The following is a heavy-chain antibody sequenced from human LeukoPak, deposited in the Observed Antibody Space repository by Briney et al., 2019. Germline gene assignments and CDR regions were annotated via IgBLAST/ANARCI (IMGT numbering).Heavy chain of an antibody. D-gene: IGHD3-3*01. CDR3: ARDEPYDFWSGYWDRHARAVGAFDI. Sequence: PSETLSLTCAVYGGSFSGYYWSWIRQPPGKGLEWIGEINHSGSTNYNPSLKSRVTISVDTSKNQFSLKLSSVTAADTAVYYCARDEPYDFWSGYWDRHARAVGAFDIWGQGTMVTVSS. J-gene: IGHJ3*02. V-gene: IGHV4-34*01. CDR2: INHSGST. CDR1: GGSFSGYY.